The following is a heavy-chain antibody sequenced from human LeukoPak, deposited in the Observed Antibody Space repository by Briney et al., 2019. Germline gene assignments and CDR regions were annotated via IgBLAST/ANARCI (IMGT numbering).Heavy chain of an antibody. J-gene: IGHJ6*02. Sequence: GGSLRLSCTASGFTFSGSAMHWVRQASGKGLEWVGRIRSKANSYAATYAASVKGRFTISRDDSENTAYLQMNSLKTEDTAVYYCIRRSDYRGYYYYGMDVWGQGTTVTVSS. V-gene: IGHV3-73*01. CDR3: IRRSDYRGYYYYGMDV. CDR2: IRSKANSYAA. D-gene: IGHD4-17*01. CDR1: GFTFSGSA.